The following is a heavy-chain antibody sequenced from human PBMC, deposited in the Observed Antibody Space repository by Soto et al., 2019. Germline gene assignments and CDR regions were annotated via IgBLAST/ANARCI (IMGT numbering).Heavy chain of an antibody. CDR1: GFTFSSYG. V-gene: IGHV3-30*03. CDR3: ATHCSGGSCYSGYYYYGMDV. J-gene: IGHJ6*02. CDR2: ISYDGSNK. Sequence: GGSLRLSCAASGFTFSSYGMHWVRQAPGKGLEWVAVISYDGSNKYYADSVKGRFTISRDNSKNTLYLQMNSLRAEDTAVYYCATHCSGGSCYSGYYYYGMDVWGQGTTVTVSS. D-gene: IGHD2-15*01.